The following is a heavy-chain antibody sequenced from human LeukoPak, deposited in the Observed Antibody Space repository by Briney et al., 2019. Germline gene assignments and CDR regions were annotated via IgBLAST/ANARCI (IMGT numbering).Heavy chain of an antibody. CDR1: GGSISSSNW. J-gene: IGHJ4*02. Sequence: PSGTLSLTCAVSGGSISSSNWWSWVRQPPGKGLEWIGEIYHSGSTNYNPSLKSRVTISVDKSKNQFSLKLSSVTAADTAVYYCARGGSSGSHVGRHRVIDYWGQGTLVTVSS. V-gene: IGHV4-4*02. CDR2: IYHSGST. CDR3: ARGGSSGSHVGRHRVIDY. D-gene: IGHD1-26*01.